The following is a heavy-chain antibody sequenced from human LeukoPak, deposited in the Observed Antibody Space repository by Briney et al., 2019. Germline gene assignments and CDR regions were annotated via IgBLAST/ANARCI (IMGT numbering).Heavy chain of an antibody. CDR1: GYTFTSYD. Sequence: ASVKVSCKASGYTFTSYDINWVRQATGQGLEWMGWMNPNSGNTGYAQKFQGRVTMTRNTSISTAYMELSSLRSEDTAVYYCAREVPDSSGFSPSKVGPFYYFDYWGQGTLVTVSS. D-gene: IGHD3-22*01. J-gene: IGHJ4*02. CDR3: AREVPDSSGFSPSKVGPFYYFDY. V-gene: IGHV1-8*01. CDR2: MNPNSGNT.